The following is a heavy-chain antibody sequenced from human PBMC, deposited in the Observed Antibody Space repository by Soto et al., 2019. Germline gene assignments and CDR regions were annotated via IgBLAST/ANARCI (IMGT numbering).Heavy chain of an antibody. CDR3: ARDQWELLEVGYFDY. D-gene: IGHD1-26*01. J-gene: IGHJ4*02. CDR1: GYTFTRYY. V-gene: IGHV1-46*01. CDR2: INPSDGSA. Sequence: QVQLVQSGAEVKKTGASVKVSCKASGYTFTRYYIHWVRQAPGQGLEWMGVINPSDGSASYAQKFQGRVTMTRDTSTSTVNMELGSLNSEDTAVYYCARDQWELLEVGYFDYWGQGTLVTVSS.